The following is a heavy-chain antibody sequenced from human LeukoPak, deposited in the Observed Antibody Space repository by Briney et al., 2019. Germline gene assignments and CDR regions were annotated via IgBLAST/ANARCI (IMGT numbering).Heavy chain of an antibody. CDR3: AKGTRVYSSSWLDY. J-gene: IGHJ4*02. V-gene: IGHV3-48*01. Sequence: GGSLRLSCAASGFTFSSYSMNWVRQAPGKGLEWVSYISSSSSTIYYADSVKGRFTISRDNAKNSLYLQMNSLRAEDTALYYCAKGTRVYSSSWLDYWGQGTLVTVSS. D-gene: IGHD6-13*01. CDR1: GFTFSSYS. CDR2: ISSSSSTI.